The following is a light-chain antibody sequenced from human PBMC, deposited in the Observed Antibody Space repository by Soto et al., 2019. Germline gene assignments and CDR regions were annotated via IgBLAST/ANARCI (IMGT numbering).Light chain of an antibody. CDR2: AAS. Sequence: DLQMTQSPSSLSASVGDRVTITCRASQTISTYLNWYQQNPGKAPNLLIYAASNLQSGVPSRFSGGGSGTDFTLTINSQQPEDFAIYFCQHSFNIRYTFGQGTNLEIK. CDR3: QHSFNIRYT. J-gene: IGKJ2*01. V-gene: IGKV1-39*01. CDR1: QTISTY.